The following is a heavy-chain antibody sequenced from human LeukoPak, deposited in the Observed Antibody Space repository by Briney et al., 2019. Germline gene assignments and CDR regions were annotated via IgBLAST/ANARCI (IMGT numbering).Heavy chain of an antibody. J-gene: IGHJ6*02. CDR1: GGSISSYY. CDR2: IYYSGST. CDR3: ARDSGAAGRTYYYYYYGMDV. Sequence: SETLPLTCTVSGGSISSYYWSWIRQPPGKGLEWIGYIYYSGSTNYNPSLKSRVTISVDTSKNQFSLKLSSVTAADTAVYYCARDSGAAGRTYYYYYYGMDVWGQGTTVTVSS. D-gene: IGHD6-13*01. V-gene: IGHV4-59*01.